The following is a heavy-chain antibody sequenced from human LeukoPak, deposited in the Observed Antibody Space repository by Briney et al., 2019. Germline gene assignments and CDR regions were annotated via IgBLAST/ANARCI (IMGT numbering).Heavy chain of an antibody. D-gene: IGHD5-12*01. J-gene: IGHJ3*02. CDR1: GGSHSSFY. V-gene: IGHV4-4*07. CDR3: ARDRGPDAFDI. CDR2: IYTSGST. Sequence: SETLSLPCTVSGGSHSSFYGSWIPPPAGEGPEWIGRIYTSGSTNYNPSLKSRVTMSVDTSKNQFSLKLSSVTAADTAVYYCARDRGPDAFDIWGQGTMVTVSS.